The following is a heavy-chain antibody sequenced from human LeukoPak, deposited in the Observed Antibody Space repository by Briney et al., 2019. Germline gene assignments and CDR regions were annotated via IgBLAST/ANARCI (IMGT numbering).Heavy chain of an antibody. Sequence: ASMKVSCKASEYIFTTYYMHWVRQAPGQGLEWMGWMHPNSGATNYAQKIQGRATMTRDTSISTAYMELSSLTSDDTAVYYCATSTKYSISWGAFDIWGQGTMVTVSS. CDR2: MHPNSGAT. CDR3: ATSTKYSISWGAFDI. V-gene: IGHV1-2*02. CDR1: EYIFTTYY. J-gene: IGHJ3*02. D-gene: IGHD6-13*01.